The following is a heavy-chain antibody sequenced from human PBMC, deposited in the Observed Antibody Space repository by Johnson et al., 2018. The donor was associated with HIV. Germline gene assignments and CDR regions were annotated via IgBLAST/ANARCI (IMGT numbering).Heavy chain of an antibody. CDR2: INWNGGST. CDR3: ARMVRYYYGSGSYYNVPWKDAFDI. CDR1: GFTFSSYW. D-gene: IGHD3-10*01. J-gene: IGHJ3*02. V-gene: IGHV3-20*04. Sequence: VQLVESGGGLVQPGGSLRLSCAASGFTFSSYWMHWVRQAPGKGLVWVSGINWNGGSTGYADSVKGRFTLSRDNAKNSLYLQMNSLRAEDTAWYYCARMVRYYYGSGSYYNVPWKDAFDIWGQGTMVTVSS.